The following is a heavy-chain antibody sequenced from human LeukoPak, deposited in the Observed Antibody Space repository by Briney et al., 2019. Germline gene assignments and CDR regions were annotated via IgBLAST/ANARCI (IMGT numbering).Heavy chain of an antibody. D-gene: IGHD5-24*01. Sequence: ASVKVSCKAPGYTFTSYGISWVRQAPGQGLEWMGWISAYNGNTNYAQKLQGRVTMTTDTSTSTAYMELRSLRSDDTAVYYCARVRKSGLEMATISRYFDYWGQGTLVTVSS. CDR1: GYTFTSYG. CDR2: ISAYNGNT. V-gene: IGHV1-18*01. CDR3: ARVRKSGLEMATISRYFDY. J-gene: IGHJ4*02.